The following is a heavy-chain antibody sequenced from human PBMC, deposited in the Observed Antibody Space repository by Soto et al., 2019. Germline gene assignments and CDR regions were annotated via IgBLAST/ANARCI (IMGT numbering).Heavy chain of an antibody. J-gene: IGHJ3*02. CDR1: GYSFTSQY. D-gene: IGHD5-12*01. CDR2: INPNGGST. V-gene: IGHV1-46*03. Sequence: QVQLVQSGAEVKKPGASVKISCEASGYSFTSQYVHWVRQAPGQGLEWMGIINPNGGSTTYAQKLQGKSTMTRDPSQSTVYREPSSLTSEGTAVFFSAREQLLRPGGGGTEPLDIWGQGTMVTVAS. CDR3: AREQLLRPGGGGTEPLDI.